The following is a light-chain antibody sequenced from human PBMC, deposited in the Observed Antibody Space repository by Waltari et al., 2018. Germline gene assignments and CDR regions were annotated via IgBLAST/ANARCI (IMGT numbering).Light chain of an antibody. CDR2: KDT. CDR1: VLSKKY. V-gene: IGLV3-27*01. Sequence: SSELRQPSSVSVSPGQTARITCSGDVLSKKYGRWLQHKPGQAPVLVIYKDTERPSGIPGRFSGSNSGTTVTLTISVVLPEYEADYYCYSAADNNWVFGGGTTLTVL. J-gene: IGLJ3*02. CDR3: YSAADNNWV.